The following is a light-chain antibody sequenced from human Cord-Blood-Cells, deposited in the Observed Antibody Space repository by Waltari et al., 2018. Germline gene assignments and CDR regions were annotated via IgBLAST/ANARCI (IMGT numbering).Light chain of an antibody. CDR3: QAWDSSTVV. Sequence: SYALTQPPSVSVPPGQTASLTCYGDQLVDKHSCWYQQKPGQSPVLVIYQDSKRPSGIPERFSGSNSGNTATLTISGTQAMDEADYYCQAWDSSTVVFGGGTKLTVL. V-gene: IGLV3-1*01. CDR1: QLVDKH. J-gene: IGLJ2*01. CDR2: QDS.